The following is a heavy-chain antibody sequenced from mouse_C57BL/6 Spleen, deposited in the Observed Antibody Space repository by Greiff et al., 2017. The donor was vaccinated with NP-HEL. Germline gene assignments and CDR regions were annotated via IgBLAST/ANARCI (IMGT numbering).Heavy chain of an antibody. J-gene: IGHJ3*01. V-gene: IGHV1-26*01. Sequence: VQLQQSGPELVKPGASVKISCKASGYTFTDYYMNWVKQSHGKSLEWIGDINPNNGGTSYNQKFKGKATLTVDKSSSTAYMELRSLTSEDSAVYYCARNGIYYYGSSFAYWGQGTLVTVSA. CDR3: ARNGIYYYGSSFAY. CDR2: INPNNGGT. D-gene: IGHD1-1*01. CDR1: GYTFTDYY.